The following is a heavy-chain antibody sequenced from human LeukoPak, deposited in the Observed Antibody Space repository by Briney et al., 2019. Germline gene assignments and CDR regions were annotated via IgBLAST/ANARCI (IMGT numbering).Heavy chain of an antibody. CDR2: INPNNGDT. J-gene: IGHJ4*02. Sequence: ASVKVPCKASRYTFTGYYMHWVRQAPGQGLEWMGWINPNNGDTNSAQKFQGRVTMTRDTSISTAYMELGRLTSDDTAMYYCANNIGARGVDYWGQGTLVTVSS. V-gene: IGHV1-2*02. CDR3: ANNIGARGVDY. CDR1: RYTFTGYY. D-gene: IGHD6-13*01.